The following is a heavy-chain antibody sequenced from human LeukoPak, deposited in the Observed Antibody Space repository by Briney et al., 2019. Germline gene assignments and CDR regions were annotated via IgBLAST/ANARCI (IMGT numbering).Heavy chain of an antibody. CDR3: ARGPEILWFGELSGYYYYMDV. J-gene: IGHJ6*03. CDR1: GYTFTSYG. Sequence: GASVKVSCKASGYTFTSYGISWVRQAPGQGLEWMGWISAYNGNTNYAQKLQGRVTMTTETSTSTAYMELRSLRSDDTAVYYCARGPEILWFGELSGYYYYMDVWGKGTTVTISS. V-gene: IGHV1-18*01. CDR2: ISAYNGNT. D-gene: IGHD3-10*01.